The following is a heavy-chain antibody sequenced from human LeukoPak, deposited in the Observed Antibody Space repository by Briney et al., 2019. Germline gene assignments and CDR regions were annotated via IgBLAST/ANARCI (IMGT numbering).Heavy chain of an antibody. CDR3: AKKTLSAFDI. J-gene: IGHJ3*02. Sequence: PGGSLRLSCAASGFTFSSYGMHWVRQAPGKGLEWVAVISYDGSNKYYADSVKGRFTISRDNSKNTLYLQMNSLRAVDTALYYCAKKTLSAFDIWGQGTMVTVSS. V-gene: IGHV3-30*18. CDR1: GFTFSSYG. CDR2: ISYDGSNK.